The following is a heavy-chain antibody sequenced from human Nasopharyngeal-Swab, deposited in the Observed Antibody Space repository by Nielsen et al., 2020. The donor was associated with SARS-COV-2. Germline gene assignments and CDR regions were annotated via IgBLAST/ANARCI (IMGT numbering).Heavy chain of an antibody. V-gene: IGHV4-59*01. Sequence: ESLKISCAASEFTFSSYAMSWVRQHPGKGLEWIGYIYNSGSTKYNPSLKSRVTISVDTSKNQFSLKLSSVTAADTAVYYCARDPRGNYYYGMDVWGQGTTVTVSS. J-gene: IGHJ6*02. CDR2: IYNSGST. CDR1: EFTFSSYA. CDR3: ARDPRGNYYYGMDV.